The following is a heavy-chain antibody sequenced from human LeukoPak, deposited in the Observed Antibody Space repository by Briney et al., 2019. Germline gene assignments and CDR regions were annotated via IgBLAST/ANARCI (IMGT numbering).Heavy chain of an antibody. CDR2: ISGSGGST. D-gene: IGHD3-22*01. Sequence: PGGSLRLSCAASGFTFSSYAMSWVRQAPGKGLEWVSAISGSGGSTYYADSVNGRFTISRDNSKNTLYLQMNSLRAEDTAVYYCATVTYYYDSSGFPVPWGQGTLVTVSS. J-gene: IGHJ5*02. CDR1: GFTFSSYA. V-gene: IGHV3-23*01. CDR3: ATVTYYYDSSGFPVP.